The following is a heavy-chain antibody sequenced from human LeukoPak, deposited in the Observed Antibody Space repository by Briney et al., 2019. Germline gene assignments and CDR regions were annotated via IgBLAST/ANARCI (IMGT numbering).Heavy chain of an antibody. CDR3: ANRLYGSGSYRFDY. CDR2: ISGSGGST. V-gene: IGHV3-23*01. J-gene: IGHJ4*02. D-gene: IGHD3-10*01. CDR1: GFTFSSYG. Sequence: PGGSLRLSCAASGFTFSSYGMSWVRQAPGKGLEWVSAISGSGGSTYYADSVKGRFTISRDNSKNTLYLQMNSLRAEDTAVYYCANRLYGSGSYRFDYWGQGTLVTVSS.